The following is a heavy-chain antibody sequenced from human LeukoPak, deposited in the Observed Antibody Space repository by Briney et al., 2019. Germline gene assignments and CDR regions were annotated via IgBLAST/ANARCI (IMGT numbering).Heavy chain of an antibody. CDR3: ARGYYYHSGSYYGTIAY. V-gene: IGHV1-18*01. Sequence: GASVKVSCKASGYTFISYGISWVRQAPGQPLEWMGWVSAYNGNTNYAQKLPGRVTMTTDTSTPTAYMELRSLRSDDTAVYYCARGYYYHSGSYYGTIAYWGQGPLVTVSS. J-gene: IGHJ4*02. CDR1: GYTFISYG. D-gene: IGHD3-10*01. CDR2: VSAYNGNT.